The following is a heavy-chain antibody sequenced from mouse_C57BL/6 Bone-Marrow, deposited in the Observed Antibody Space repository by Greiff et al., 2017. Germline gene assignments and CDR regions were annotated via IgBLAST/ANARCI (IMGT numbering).Heavy chain of an antibody. J-gene: IGHJ4*01. CDR1: GYTFTSYW. CDR3: ARVDY. CDR2: IDPSDSYT. Sequence: QVQLQQPGAELVMPGASVKLSCKASGYTFTSYWMLWVKQRPGQGLEWIGEIDPSDSYTNYNQKFKGKSTLTVDKSSSTAYMQLSSLTSEDSAVYYCARVDYWGQGTSVTVSS. V-gene: IGHV1-69*01.